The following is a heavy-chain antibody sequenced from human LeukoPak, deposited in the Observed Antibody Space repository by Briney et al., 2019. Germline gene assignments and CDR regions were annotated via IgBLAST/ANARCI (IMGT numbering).Heavy chain of an antibody. V-gene: IGHV4-38-2*02. CDR1: GYSISSGYF. D-gene: IGHD4-17*01. Sequence: SETLSLICTVSGYSISSGYFWGWIRQSPGKGLEWIGNIYLSGSTEYNPSLKSRVTISVDTSKNQFSLELSSVTAADTAVYYCARETTVTYDNWGQGTLVTVSS. J-gene: IGHJ4*02. CDR3: ARETTVTYDN. CDR2: IYLSGST.